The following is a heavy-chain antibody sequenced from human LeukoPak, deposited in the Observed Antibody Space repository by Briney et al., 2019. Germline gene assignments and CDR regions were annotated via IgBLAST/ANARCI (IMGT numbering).Heavy chain of an antibody. J-gene: IGHJ4*02. CDR3: AREKIAASMGYPDS. CDR1: GYTFAAYS. D-gene: IGHD2-15*01. Sequence: ASVKVSCKASGYTFAAYSIHWVRQAPGQRFEWMGWINPNTGGTNYAQRFQGRVTMTRVTSISTAYMEINRLTSDDTALYYCAREKIAASMGYPDSWGQGTLVTVSS. V-gene: IGHV1-2*02. CDR2: INPNTGGT.